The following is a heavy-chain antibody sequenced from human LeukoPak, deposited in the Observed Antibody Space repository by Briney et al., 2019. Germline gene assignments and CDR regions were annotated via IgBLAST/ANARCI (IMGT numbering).Heavy chain of an antibody. CDR1: GYTFTSYG. V-gene: IGHV1-18*01. CDR2: ISAYNGNT. D-gene: IGHD2-21*02. J-gene: IGHJ4*02. CDR3: ASPAYCGGDCYSGPFDY. Sequence: ASVKVSCKASGYTFTSYGISWVRQAPGQGLEWMGWISAYNGNTNYAQKLQGRVTMTTDTSTSTAYMELRSLRSDDTAVYYCASPAYCGGDCYSGPFDYWGRGTLVTVSS.